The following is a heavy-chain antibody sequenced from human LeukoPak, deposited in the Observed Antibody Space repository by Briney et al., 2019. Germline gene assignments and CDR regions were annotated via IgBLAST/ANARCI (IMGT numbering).Heavy chain of an antibody. CDR2: ISSDGSRT. D-gene: IGHD6-13*01. Sequence: GGSLRLSCAASGFTFGPYWMHWVRQAPGQGLEWVSLISSDGSRTTYADSVKGRFTISRDNAKKTLYLQMNSLRVEDTAVYYCARDTIAADGDIDYWGQGALVTVSS. V-gene: IGHV3-74*03. CDR1: GFTFGPYW. CDR3: ARDTIAADGDIDY. J-gene: IGHJ4*02.